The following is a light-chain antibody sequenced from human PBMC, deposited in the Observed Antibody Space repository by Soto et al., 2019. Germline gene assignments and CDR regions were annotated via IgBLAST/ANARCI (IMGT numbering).Light chain of an antibody. CDR3: QQRNDWPLT. Sequence: EIVLTQSPATLPLSPGERATLSCRASQSVGSSLAWYQQKPGQAPRLLSNDSSNRATGIPARFSGSGSGTDFTLTIRSLEPEDFAFYYCQQRNDWPLTFGGGTKVEIK. CDR1: QSVGSS. V-gene: IGKV3-11*01. J-gene: IGKJ4*01. CDR2: DSS.